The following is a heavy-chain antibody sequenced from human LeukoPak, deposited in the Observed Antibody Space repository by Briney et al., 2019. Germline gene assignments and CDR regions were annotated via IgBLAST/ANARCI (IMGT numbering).Heavy chain of an antibody. CDR2: INPSGGRT. J-gene: IGHJ4*02. CDR3: ARWPSGSRGIDF. V-gene: IGHV1-46*01. Sequence: ASVKVSCKASGYTFTSYDMHWVRQDPGQGLEWMGIINPSGGRTSYAQKFQGRVTMTRDTSTSTVYMELSSLRSEDTAVYYCARWPSGSRGIDFWGQGTLVTVSS. D-gene: IGHD3-10*01. CDR1: GYTFTSYD.